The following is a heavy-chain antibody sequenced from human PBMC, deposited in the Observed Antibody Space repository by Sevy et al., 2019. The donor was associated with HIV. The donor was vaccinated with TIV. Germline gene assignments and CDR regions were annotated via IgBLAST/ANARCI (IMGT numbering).Heavy chain of an antibody. CDR3: VVSRITMIVVVIVFDY. Sequence: GGSLRLSCSASGFTFSSYAMHWVRQAPGKGLEYVSAISSNGGSIYYADSVKGRFTISRDNSKNTLYLQMSSLRAEDTAVYYCVVSRITMIVVVIVFDYWGQGTLVTVSS. CDR1: GFTFSSYA. D-gene: IGHD3-22*01. V-gene: IGHV3-64D*06. J-gene: IGHJ4*02. CDR2: ISSNGGSI.